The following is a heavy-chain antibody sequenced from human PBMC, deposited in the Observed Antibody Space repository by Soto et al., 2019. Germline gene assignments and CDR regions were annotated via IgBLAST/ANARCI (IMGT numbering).Heavy chain of an antibody. D-gene: IGHD2-15*01. J-gene: IGHJ4*02. CDR2: IDYSGST. Sequence: QLQLQESGPGLVKPSETLSLTCTVSGGSISSSSYYWGWIRQPPGKGLEWIGSIDYSGSTYYNTSLKSRVTISVDTSKNQFYLKMSSVTAADTAVYYCARHVSVVVVVAAIDYWGQGTLVTVSS. CDR3: ARHVSVVVVVAAIDY. CDR1: GGSISSSSYY. V-gene: IGHV4-39*01.